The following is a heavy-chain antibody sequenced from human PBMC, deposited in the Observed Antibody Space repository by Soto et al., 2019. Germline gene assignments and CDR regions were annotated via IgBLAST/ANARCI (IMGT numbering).Heavy chain of an antibody. D-gene: IGHD2-21*02. Sequence: GGSLRLSCAASGFTFSTYWMSWVRQAPGKGLEWVANIKKDGSEKYYVDSLKGRFTISRDNAKNTLFLQMNNLRVEDTAVYYCARGPPRFTAGWYAHWGRGTLVTVSS. CDR1: GFTFSTYW. CDR2: IKKDGSEK. V-gene: IGHV3-7*03. CDR3: ARGPPRFTAGWYAH. J-gene: IGHJ5*02.